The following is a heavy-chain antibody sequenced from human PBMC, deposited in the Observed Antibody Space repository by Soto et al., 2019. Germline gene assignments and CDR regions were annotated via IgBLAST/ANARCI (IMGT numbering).Heavy chain of an antibody. D-gene: IGHD3-3*01. CDR2: IYWDDDK. CDR1: GFSLTTSGVG. CDR3: AHRVLRTVFGLVTTTAIYFDF. J-gene: IGHJ4*02. V-gene: IGHV2-5*02. Sequence: QITLNESGPTQVKPRQTLTLTCTFSGFSLTTSGVGVGWIRQSPGKAPEWLALIYWDDDKRYSPSLKSRLTITEDTPKNPVVLTMADLDPADTATYYCAHRVLRTVFGLVTTTAIYFDFWGQGTPVAVSS.